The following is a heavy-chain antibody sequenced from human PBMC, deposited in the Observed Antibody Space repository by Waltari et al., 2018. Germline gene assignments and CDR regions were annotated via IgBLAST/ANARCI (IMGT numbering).Heavy chain of an antibody. D-gene: IGHD2-15*01. J-gene: IGHJ6*02. Sequence: EVQLVESGGGLVQPGGSLRLSCATSGFNFTTYWMSWVRQAPGKGMEWVANVKQDGREKHYGDSVRGRFISSRDNAKNSVDLEMHSLRAEDTAVYYCVRDQDSSDYYGMAAWGQGTTVTVSS. CDR1: GFNFTTYW. V-gene: IGHV3-7*01. CDR3: VRDQDSSDYYGMAA. CDR2: VKQDGREK.